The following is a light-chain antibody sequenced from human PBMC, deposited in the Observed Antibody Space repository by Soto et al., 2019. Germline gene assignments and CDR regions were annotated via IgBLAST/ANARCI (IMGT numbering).Light chain of an antibody. V-gene: IGLV2-23*03. CDR3: CSYAWSSTFEV. CDR2: EGS. CDR1: SSDVGSYNL. Sequence: QSALTQPASVSGSPGQSITISCTGTSSDVGSYNLVSWYQQHPGKAPKLMIYEGSKRPSGVSNRFSGSKSGNTASLTISGLQAEDEADYYCCSYAWSSTFEVFGTGTKLTVL. J-gene: IGLJ1*01.